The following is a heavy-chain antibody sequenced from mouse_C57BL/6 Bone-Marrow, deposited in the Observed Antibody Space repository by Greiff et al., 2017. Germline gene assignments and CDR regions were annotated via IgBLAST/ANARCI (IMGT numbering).Heavy chain of an antibody. D-gene: IGHD2-5*01. CDR3: ARSGSNYGWYFDV. CDR2: IYPGSGST. CDR1: GYTFTSYW. Sequence: QVQLKQPGAELVKPGASVKMSCKASGYTFTSYWITWVKQRPGQGLEWIGDIYPGSGSTNYNEKFKSKATLTVATSSSTAYMQLSSLTSEDSEVYYCARSGSNYGWYFDVWGTGTTVTVSS. V-gene: IGHV1-55*01. J-gene: IGHJ1*03.